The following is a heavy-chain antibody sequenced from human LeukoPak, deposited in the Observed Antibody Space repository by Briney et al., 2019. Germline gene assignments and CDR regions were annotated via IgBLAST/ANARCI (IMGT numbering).Heavy chain of an antibody. J-gene: IGHJ4*02. V-gene: IGHV4-34*01. D-gene: IGHD3-10*01. CDR2: INHSGST. CDR3: ARGAAAGSSFFDY. Sequence: SETLSLTCAVYGGSFSGYYWSWIRQPPGKGLEWIGEINHSGSTNYNPPLKSRVTISVDTSKNQFSLKLSSVTAADTAVYYCARGAAAGSSFFDYWGQGTLVTVSS. CDR1: GGSFSGYY.